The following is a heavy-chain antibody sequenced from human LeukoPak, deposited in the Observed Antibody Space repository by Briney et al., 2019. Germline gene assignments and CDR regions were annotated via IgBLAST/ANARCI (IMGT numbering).Heavy chain of an antibody. D-gene: IGHD3-9*01. J-gene: IGHJ2*01. Sequence: PSETLSLTCTVSGGSISSYYWSWIRQPPGKGLEWIGYIYYSGSTNYNPSLKSRVTISVDTSKNQFSLKLSSVTAADTAVYYCARDRPYYDILTGYPINWYFDLWGRGTLVTVSS. CDR3: ARDRPYYDILTGYPINWYFDL. CDR1: GGSISSYY. CDR2: IYYSGST. V-gene: IGHV4-59*01.